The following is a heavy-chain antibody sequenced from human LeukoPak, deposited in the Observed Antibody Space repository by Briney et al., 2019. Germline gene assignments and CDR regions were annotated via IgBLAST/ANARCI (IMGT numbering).Heavy chain of an antibody. CDR1: GGSISSSSYY. CDR3: ASTLRSYVAGIDY. CDR2: IYYSGST. D-gene: IGHD1-26*01. Sequence: PSETLSLTCTVSGGSISSSSYYWGWIRQPPGKGLEWIGSIYYSGSTYYNPSLKSRVTISVDTSKNQFSLKLSSVTAADTAVYYCASTLRSYVAGIDYWGQGTLVTVSS. V-gene: IGHV4-39*01. J-gene: IGHJ4*02.